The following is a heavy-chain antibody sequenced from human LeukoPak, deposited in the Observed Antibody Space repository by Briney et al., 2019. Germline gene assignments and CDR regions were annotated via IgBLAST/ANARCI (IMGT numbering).Heavy chain of an antibody. V-gene: IGHV3-53*03. CDR3: ARGYSSSWYFDY. CDR2: IYIGGST. CDR1: GFTLSSNY. Sequence: GGSLRLSCAASGFTLSSNYMSWVRQPPGKGLEWVSVIYIGGSTYYADSVKGRFTISRDNSKNLLYLQMNSLRAEDTAVYYCARGYSSSWYFDYWGQGTLVTVSS. D-gene: IGHD6-13*01. J-gene: IGHJ4*02.